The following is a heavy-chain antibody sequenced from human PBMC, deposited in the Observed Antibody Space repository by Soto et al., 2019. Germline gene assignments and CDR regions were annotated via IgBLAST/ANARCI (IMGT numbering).Heavy chain of an antibody. V-gene: IGHV1-8*01. CDR1: GYTFTSYD. CDR3: ARVGVLRFLEWFHTYYYYGMDV. Sequence: GASVKVSCKASGYTFTSYDINWVRQATGQGLEWMGWMNPNSGNIGYAQKFQGRVTMTRNTSISTAYMELSSLRSEDTAVYYCARVGVLRFLEWFHTYYYYGMDVWGQGTTVTVSS. D-gene: IGHD3-3*01. J-gene: IGHJ6*02. CDR2: MNPNSGNI.